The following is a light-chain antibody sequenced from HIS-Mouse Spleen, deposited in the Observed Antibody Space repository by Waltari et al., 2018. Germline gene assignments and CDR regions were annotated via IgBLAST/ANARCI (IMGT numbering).Light chain of an antibody. V-gene: IGLV2-23*01. CDR1: SSDVGSYNL. J-gene: IGLJ3*02. CDR2: DGS. Sequence: QSALTQPASVSGSPGQSITISCTGTSSDVGSYNLVSWYQQHPGKAPKLMIYDGSKRRSGVSNRCSGSKSGNTASLTISGLQAEDEADYYCCSYAGSSTWVFGGGTKLTVL. CDR3: CSYAGSSTWV.